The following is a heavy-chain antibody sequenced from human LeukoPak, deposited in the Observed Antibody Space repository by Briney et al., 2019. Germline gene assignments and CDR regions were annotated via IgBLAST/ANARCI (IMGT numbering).Heavy chain of an antibody. CDR1: GYTFTSNY. D-gene: IGHD3-10*01. CDR3: ASGSGPFDY. CDR2: ISPSGGST. V-gene: IGHV1-46*01. Sequence: ASVKVSCKAFGYTFTSNYMHWVRQAPGQGPEWMGVISPSGGSTTYAQKFQGRVTLTRDMSTSTDYLELSSLRSEDTAVYYCASGSGPFDYWGQGTLVTVSS. J-gene: IGHJ4*02.